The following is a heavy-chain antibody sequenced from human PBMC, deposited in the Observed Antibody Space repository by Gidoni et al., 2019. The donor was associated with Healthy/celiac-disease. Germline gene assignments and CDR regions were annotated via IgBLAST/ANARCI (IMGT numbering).Heavy chain of an antibody. CDR3: AKGPRVDRPGYYFDY. CDR2: MSGSGGST. CDR1: GLTFSRYA. V-gene: IGHV3-23*01. Sequence: EVQLLDSGGGLVQPGGSLRLSCAASGLTFSRYAMSWVRQAPGKGLEWVSAMSGSGGSTYYADSVKGRFTISRDNSKNTLYLQMNSLRAEDTAVYYCAKGPRVDRPGYYFDYWGQGTLVTVSS. D-gene: IGHD7-27*01. J-gene: IGHJ4*02.